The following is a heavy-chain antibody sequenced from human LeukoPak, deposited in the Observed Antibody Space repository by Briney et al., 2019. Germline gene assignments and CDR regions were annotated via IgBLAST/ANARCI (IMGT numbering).Heavy chain of an antibody. CDR3: ARGVQPVDY. Sequence: ASVKVSCKASGYTFTSYGISWVRQAPGQGLEWMGWISAYDGYTNYAQKFRDRVIMTTDTSTSTAYIELRSLRSDDTAVYYCARGVQPVDYWGQGTLVTVSS. V-gene: IGHV1-18*01. CDR1: GYTFTSYG. J-gene: IGHJ4*02. CDR2: ISAYDGYT. D-gene: IGHD1-1*01.